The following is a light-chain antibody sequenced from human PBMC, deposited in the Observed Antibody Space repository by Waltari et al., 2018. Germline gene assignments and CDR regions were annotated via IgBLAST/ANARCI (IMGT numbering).Light chain of an antibody. Sequence: DIVMTQSPDSLAVSLGERATINCKSSQRLLYKSNNKNYLAWYQQKPGQPPKRLIYWASTRESGVPDRFSGSGSGTDFTLTISSLQAEDVAVYYFQQYDSTPWTFGQGTKVEVK. CDR1: QRLLYKSNNKNY. J-gene: IGKJ1*01. CDR2: WAS. V-gene: IGKV4-1*01. CDR3: QQYDSTPWT.